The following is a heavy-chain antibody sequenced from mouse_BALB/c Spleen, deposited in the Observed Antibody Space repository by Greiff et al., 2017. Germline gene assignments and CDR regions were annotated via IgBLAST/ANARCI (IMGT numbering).Heavy chain of an antibody. CDR2: IWRGGST. V-gene: IGHV2-5-1*01. CDR3: AKGHYYGSSYNYYAMDY. CDR1: GFSLTSYG. D-gene: IGHD1-1*01. J-gene: IGHJ4*01. Sequence: VQLQQSGPSLVQPSQSLSITCTVSGFSLTSYGVHWVRQSPGKGLEWLGVIWRGGSTDYNAAFMSRLSITKDNSKSQVFFKMNSLQADDTAIYYCAKGHYYGSSYNYYAMDYWGQGTSVTVSS.